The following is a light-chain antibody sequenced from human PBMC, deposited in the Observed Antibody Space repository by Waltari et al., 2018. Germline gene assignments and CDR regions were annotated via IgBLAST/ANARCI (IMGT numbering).Light chain of an antibody. CDR3: SSYAGRNNLQVV. V-gene: IGLV2-8*01. CDR2: EIS. CDR1: SSDIGAYNY. Sequence: QSALTQPPSASGSPGQLVTISCTGTSSDIGAYNYVSWYQKHPGKAPKLIIYEISKRPSGVPDRFSGSKSGNTASLTVSGLQAEDEADYYCSSYAGRNNLQVVFGGGTKLTVL. J-gene: IGLJ2*01.